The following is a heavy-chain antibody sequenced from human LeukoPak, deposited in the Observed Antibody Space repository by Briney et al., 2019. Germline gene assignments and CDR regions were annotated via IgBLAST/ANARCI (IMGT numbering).Heavy chain of an antibody. J-gene: IGHJ4*02. Sequence: ASVKVSCKASGGTFSSYAISWVRQAPGQGLEWMGRIIPILGIANYAQKFQGRVTITADKSTSTAYMELSSLRSEDTAVYYCASFGYSSGPKSDYWGQGTLVTVSS. CDR3: ASFGYSSGPKSDY. D-gene: IGHD6-25*01. CDR1: GGTFSSYA. CDR2: IIPILGIA. V-gene: IGHV1-69*04.